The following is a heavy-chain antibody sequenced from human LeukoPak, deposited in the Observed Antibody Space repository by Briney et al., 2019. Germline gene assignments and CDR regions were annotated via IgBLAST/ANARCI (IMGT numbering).Heavy chain of an antibody. CDR3: VVQAEGLKSPCDY. CDR2: IGGGGDDI. CDR1: GFTFTTYV. V-gene: IGHV3-23*01. Sequence: GGSLRLSCAASGFTFTTYVMTWVRQAPRKGLEWVPSIGGGGDDINYADSLKGRFTISRDNSKNTLYLQMNSLRVEDTAVYYCVVQAEGLKSPCDYCGQGTLVTVSS. J-gene: IGHJ4*02.